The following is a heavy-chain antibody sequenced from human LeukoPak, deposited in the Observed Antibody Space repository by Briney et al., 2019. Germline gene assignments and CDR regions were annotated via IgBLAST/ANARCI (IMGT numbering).Heavy chain of an antibody. Sequence: PGGSLRLSCAASGFTFSDHYMDWVRQAPGKGLKWVGRIRNKANSYTTEYAASVKGRSTISRDDSKNVVYLLMNSLKTEDTAVYYCTTSYYDSSGFRAWGQGTLVTVSS. J-gene: IGHJ4*02. D-gene: IGHD3-22*01. V-gene: IGHV3-72*01. CDR3: TTSYYDSSGFRA. CDR1: GFTFSDHY. CDR2: IRNKANSYTT.